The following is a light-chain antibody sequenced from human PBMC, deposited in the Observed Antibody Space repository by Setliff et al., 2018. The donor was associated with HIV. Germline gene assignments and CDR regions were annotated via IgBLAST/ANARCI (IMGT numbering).Light chain of an antibody. V-gene: IGLV2-14*03. Sequence: QSAPTQPASVSGSPGQSISSSCPGTSSDIGGYNSVSWYQQHPGKAPKLMIYDVTNRPSGVSNRFSGSKSGNTASLTISGLQAEDEGDYYCSSYTTTSTLRFGGGTKVTVL. CDR1: SSDIGGYNS. CDR2: DVT. J-gene: IGLJ2*01. CDR3: SSYTTTSTLR.